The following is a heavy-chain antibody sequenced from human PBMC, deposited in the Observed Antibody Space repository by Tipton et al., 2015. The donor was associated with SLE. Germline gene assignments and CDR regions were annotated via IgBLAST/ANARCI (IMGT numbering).Heavy chain of an antibody. J-gene: IGHJ4*02. Sequence: QSGPEVKKPGASVKVSCKASGYTFTSYDINWVRQATGQGLEWMGWMNPNSGNTGYAHKFQGRVTMTTDTSTSTAYMELRSLRSDDTAVYYCAIAVAGTLFFDYWGQGTLVTVSS. D-gene: IGHD6-19*01. CDR3: AIAVAGTLFFDY. CDR1: GYTFTSYD. CDR2: MNPNSGNT. V-gene: IGHV1-8*01.